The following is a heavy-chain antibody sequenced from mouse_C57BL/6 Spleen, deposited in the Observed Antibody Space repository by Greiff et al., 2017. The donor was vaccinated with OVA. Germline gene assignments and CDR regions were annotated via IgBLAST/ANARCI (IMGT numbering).Heavy chain of an antibody. Sequence: EVQVVESGGGLVKPGGSLKLSCAASGFTFSSYAMSWVRQTPEQRLEWVANISAGGSYTYYPDNVKGRFTLSRDNAKNTLYLHIIHLKADDTAMYYCARDGYCDDWGQGTTRTVSS. J-gene: IGHJ2*01. CDR2: ISAGGSYT. V-gene: IGHV5-4*01. CDR1: GFTFSSYA. CDR3: ARDGYCDD.